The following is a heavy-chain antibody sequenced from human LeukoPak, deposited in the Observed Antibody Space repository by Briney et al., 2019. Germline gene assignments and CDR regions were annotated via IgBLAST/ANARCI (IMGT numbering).Heavy chain of an antibody. CDR1: GGTFSSYA. Sequence: SVKVSCKASGGTFSSYAISWVRQAPGQGLEWMGRIIPILGIANYAQKFQGRVTITADKSTSTAYMELSSLRSEDTAVYYCASTSYSGSYYGHYYYGMDVWGQGTTVTVSS. V-gene: IGHV1-69*04. D-gene: IGHD1-26*01. CDR2: IIPILGIA. J-gene: IGHJ6*02. CDR3: ASTSYSGSYYGHYYYGMDV.